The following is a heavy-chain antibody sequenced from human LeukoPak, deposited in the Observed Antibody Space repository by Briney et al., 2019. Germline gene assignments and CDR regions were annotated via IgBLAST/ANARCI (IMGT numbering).Heavy chain of an antibody. Sequence: SETLSLTCAVSGGSISSGGYSWSWIRQPPGKGLKWIGYIYHSGSTYYNPSLKSRVTISVDRSKNQFSLKLSSVTAADTAVYYCARGYDYDSSGYAYWGQGTLVTVSS. CDR1: GGSISSGGYS. CDR3: ARGYDYDSSGYAY. J-gene: IGHJ4*02. CDR2: IYHSGST. D-gene: IGHD3-22*01. V-gene: IGHV4-30-2*01.